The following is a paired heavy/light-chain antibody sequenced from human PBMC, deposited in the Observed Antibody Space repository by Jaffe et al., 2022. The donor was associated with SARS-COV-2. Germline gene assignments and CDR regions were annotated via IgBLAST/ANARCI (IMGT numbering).Light chain of an antibody. V-gene: IGKV4-1*01. CDR1: QTALYSPDKYY. CDR3: QQYLSTPWT. CDR2: WAS. J-gene: IGKJ1*01. Sequence: DIVLTQSPDSLAVSLGERATINCKSNQTALYSPDKYYLAWYQQRPGQPLRLLIYWASTRGSGVPDRFSGSGSGTDFTLTISSLQAEDVAIYYCQQYLSTPWTFGQGTKVEI.
Heavy chain of an antibody. Sequence: QVQLQESGPGLVKPSETLSLTCSVSGGSITNYYWSWLRQVPGKGLEWIGYVYFTGGTNYNPSLKSRVTLSVDASRNQFSLSLRSVTAADTAVYYCAGSNRFYFDVWGRGALVAVSS. CDR2: VYFTGGT. D-gene: IGHD3-10*01. CDR3: AGSNRFYFDV. CDR1: GGSITNYY. V-gene: IGHV4-59*12. J-gene: IGHJ2*01.